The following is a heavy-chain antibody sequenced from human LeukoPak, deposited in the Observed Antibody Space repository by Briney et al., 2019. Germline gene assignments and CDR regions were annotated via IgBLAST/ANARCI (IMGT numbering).Heavy chain of an antibody. V-gene: IGHV3-53*01. D-gene: IGHD2-2*01. CDR1: GITVSSKY. Sequence: GGSLRLSCAASGITVSSKYMSWVRQAPGKGLEWVSVMQSGGSTYYADSVKGRFTISRDNSKNTLYLQMNSLRAEDTADYYCAKTAAPNYDYYYGMDVWGQGATVTVSS. CDR3: AKTAAPNYDYYYGMDV. CDR2: MQSGGST. J-gene: IGHJ6*02.